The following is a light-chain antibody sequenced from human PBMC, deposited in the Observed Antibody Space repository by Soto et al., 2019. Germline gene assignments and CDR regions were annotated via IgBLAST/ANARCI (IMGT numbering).Light chain of an antibody. J-gene: IGKJ1*01. CDR2: DAS. CDR3: QQYNNWPLT. V-gene: IGKV3-20*01. CDR1: QSVSSSS. Sequence: EIVLTQSPGTLSLSPGERATLSCRASQSVSSSSLAWYQQKRGQAPRLLIHDASSRATGIPDRFSGSGSGTDFTLTISSLQSEDFAVYYCQQYNNWPLTFGQGTKVDIK.